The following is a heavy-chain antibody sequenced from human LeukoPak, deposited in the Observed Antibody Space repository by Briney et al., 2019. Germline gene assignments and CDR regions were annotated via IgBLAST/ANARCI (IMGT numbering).Heavy chain of an antibody. Sequence: PGGSLRLSCAASGFTFSIYGMHWVRQAPGKGLEWVAVIWYDGSNKYYADSVKGRFTISRDNSKNTLYLQMNSLRAEDTAVYYCARDLWATVTSPSGYWGQGTLVTVSS. CDR3: ARDLWATVTSPSGY. CDR2: IWYDGSNK. J-gene: IGHJ4*02. D-gene: IGHD4-17*01. CDR1: GFTFSIYG. V-gene: IGHV3-33*01.